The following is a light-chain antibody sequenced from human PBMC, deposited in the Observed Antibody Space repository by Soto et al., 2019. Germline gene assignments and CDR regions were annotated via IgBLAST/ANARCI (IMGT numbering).Light chain of an antibody. Sequence: SYELTQPPSVSVAPGKTAWITCGGNNIGSKSVHWYQQKPGQAPVVVIYDDNDRPSGIPERFSGSNFGNTATLTISRVEAGDEADYYCQVWDSSSDHRNVFGSGTQLTVL. J-gene: IGLJ6*01. V-gene: IGLV3-21*04. CDR3: QVWDSSSDHRNV. CDR2: DDN. CDR1: NIGSKS.